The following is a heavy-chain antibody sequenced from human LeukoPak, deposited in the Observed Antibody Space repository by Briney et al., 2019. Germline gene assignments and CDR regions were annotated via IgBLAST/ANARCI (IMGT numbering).Heavy chain of an antibody. V-gene: IGHV1-58*02. Sequence: GASVKVSCKASGFTFTSSAMQWVRQARGQRLEWIGWIVVGSGNTNYAQKFQERVTITRDMSTSTVYMELSSLRSEDTAVYYCARAGYDSSGSDWYFDLWGRGTLVTVSS. CDR3: ARAGYDSSGSDWYFDL. CDR2: IVVGSGNT. CDR1: GFTFTSSA. J-gene: IGHJ2*01. D-gene: IGHD3-22*01.